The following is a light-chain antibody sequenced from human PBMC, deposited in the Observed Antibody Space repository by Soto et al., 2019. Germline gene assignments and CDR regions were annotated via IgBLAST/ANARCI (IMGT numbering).Light chain of an antibody. CDR2: EVI. V-gene: IGLV2-14*01. J-gene: IGLJ2*01. Sequence: QSVLTQPASVSGSPGQSITISCTGTSSDVGAYNYVSWYQQHPGKAPKLLIYEVINRPSGVSNRFSGSKSGNTASLTISGLQAEDEADYYCAAWDDSLSGPVFGGGTKLTVL. CDR3: AAWDDSLSGPV. CDR1: SSDVGAYNY.